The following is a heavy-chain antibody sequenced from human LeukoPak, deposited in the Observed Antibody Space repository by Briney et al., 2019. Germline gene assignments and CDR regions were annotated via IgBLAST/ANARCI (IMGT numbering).Heavy chain of an antibody. V-gene: IGHV3-64*01. J-gene: IGHJ6*02. CDR3: ARTSQPVGLRWYYYYDMGV. CDR2: ISSNGGST. Sequence: GGSLRLSCAASGFTFSSYAMHWVRQAPGKGLEYVSAISSNGGSTYYANSVKGRFTISRDNSKNTLYLQMGSLRAADMAVYYCARTSQPVGLRWYYYYDMGVWGQGTTVTVSS. CDR1: GFTFSSYA. D-gene: IGHD3-16*01.